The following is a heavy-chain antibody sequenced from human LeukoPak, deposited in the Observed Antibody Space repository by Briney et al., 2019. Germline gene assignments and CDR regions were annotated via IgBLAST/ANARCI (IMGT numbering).Heavy chain of an antibody. CDR1: GVTFSSYV. V-gene: IGHV3-23*01. CDR3: ASGSPFDY. Sequence: PGGSLRLSCEASGVTFSSYVMSWVRQAPGKGPEWVSGISGSGGGTYYADSVKGRFAISRDNSKNTLYLQMNSLRAEDTAVYYCASGSPFDYWGQGTLVTVSS. CDR2: ISGSGGGT. J-gene: IGHJ4*02. D-gene: IGHD3-10*01.